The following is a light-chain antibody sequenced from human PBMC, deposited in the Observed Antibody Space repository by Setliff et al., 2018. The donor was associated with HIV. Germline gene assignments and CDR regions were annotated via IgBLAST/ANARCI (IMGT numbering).Light chain of an antibody. Sequence: SALTQPPSVSGSPGQSVTISCTGTSSDVGGYNRVSWYQRPPGTAPKLMIYDVSSRPSGVPDRFSGSKSGYTASLTISGLQAEDEADYYCSSYTSSSTPYVFGTGTKVTVL. CDR1: SSDVGGYNR. CDR3: SSYTSSSTPYV. CDR2: DVS. J-gene: IGLJ1*01. V-gene: IGLV2-18*02.